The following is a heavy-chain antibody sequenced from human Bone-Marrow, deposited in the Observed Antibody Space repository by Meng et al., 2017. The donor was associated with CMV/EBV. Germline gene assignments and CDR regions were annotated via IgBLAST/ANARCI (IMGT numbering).Heavy chain of an antibody. CDR2: INSDGSSS. Sequence: GESLKISCAASGFTFSSFWMHWVRQAPGKGLVWVSRINSDGSSSNYGHSVKSRFTISRDNAENTLYLQMNSLRAEDTAVYYCARSPGSQLYIWGRGTVVTVSS. CDR1: GFTFSSFW. CDR3: ARSPGSQLYI. J-gene: IGHJ3*02. D-gene: IGHD2-2*01. V-gene: IGHV3-74*01.